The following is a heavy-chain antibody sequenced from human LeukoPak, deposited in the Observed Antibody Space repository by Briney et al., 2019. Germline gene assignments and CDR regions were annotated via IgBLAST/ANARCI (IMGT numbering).Heavy chain of an antibody. V-gene: IGHV3-30*18. Sequence: PGGSLRLSCAASGFTFSSYGMHWVRQAPGKGLEWVAVISYDGSNKYYADSVKGRFTISRDNSKNTLYLQMNSLRAEDTAVYYCAKAPPDYWGQGTLVTVSS. CDR2: ISYDGSNK. J-gene: IGHJ4*02. CDR1: GFTFSSYG. CDR3: AKAPPDY.